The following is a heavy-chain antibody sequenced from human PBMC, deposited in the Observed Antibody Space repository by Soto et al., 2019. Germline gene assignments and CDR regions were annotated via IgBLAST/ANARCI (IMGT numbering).Heavy chain of an antibody. CDR3: ARDSFNTGLYFDY. V-gene: IGHV4-59*12. J-gene: IGHJ4*02. CDR2: IYSSGHT. CDR1: GDSISSYY. Sequence: SETLSLTCTVSGDSISSYYWTWIRQPPGKGLEWIGYIYSSGHTHYNPSLKSRVTMSLDTSKNQFSLILNSVTAADTAVYYCARDSFNTGLYFDYWGRGILVTVSS. D-gene: IGHD2-8*02.